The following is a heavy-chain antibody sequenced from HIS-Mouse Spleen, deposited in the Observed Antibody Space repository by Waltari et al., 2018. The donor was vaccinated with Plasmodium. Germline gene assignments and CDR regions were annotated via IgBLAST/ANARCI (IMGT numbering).Heavy chain of an antibody. CDR2: IKQDGSEK. CDR3: ASSWYWYFDL. CDR1: GLTFSSYW. V-gene: IGHV3-7*01. Sequence: EVQLLESGGGLVQPGGSLRLSCAASGLTFSSYWMSWFRLPPGKGLEWGANIKQDGSEKYYVDSVKGRFTISRDNAKNSLYLQMNSLRAEDTAVYYCASSWYWYFDLWGRGTLVTVSS. J-gene: IGHJ2*01. D-gene: IGHD6-13*01.